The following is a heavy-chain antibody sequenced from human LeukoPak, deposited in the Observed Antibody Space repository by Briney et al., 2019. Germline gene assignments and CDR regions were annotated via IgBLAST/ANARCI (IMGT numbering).Heavy chain of an antibody. Sequence: KPSETLSLTCTVSGGSISSSSYYWGWIRQPPGKGLEWIGSIYYSGSTYYNPSLKSRVTISVDTSKNQFSLKRSSVTAADTAVYYCARSGGSYYWGQGTLVTVSS. V-gene: IGHV4-39*01. CDR1: GGSISSSSYY. D-gene: IGHD1-26*01. CDR2: IYYSGST. J-gene: IGHJ4*02. CDR3: ARSGGSYY.